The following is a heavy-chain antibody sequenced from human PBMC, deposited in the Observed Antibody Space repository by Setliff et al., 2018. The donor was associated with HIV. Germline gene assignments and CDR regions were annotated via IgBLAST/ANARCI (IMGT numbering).Heavy chain of an antibody. J-gene: IGHJ5*01. Sequence: ASVKVSCKVSGYTLTDLSIHWVRQAPGKGLEWMGRINPSTGDTNYAQNFQDRVTLTRDTSITTAYMELSRLRSDDTAVYFCARGGYYGYENWFDSWGQGTLVTVSS. D-gene: IGHD5-12*01. V-gene: IGHV1-2*06. CDR1: GYTLTDLS. CDR2: INPSTGDT. CDR3: ARGGYYGYENWFDS.